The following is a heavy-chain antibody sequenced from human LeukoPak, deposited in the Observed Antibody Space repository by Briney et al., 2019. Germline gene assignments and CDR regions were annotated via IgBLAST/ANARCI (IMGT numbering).Heavy chain of an antibody. Sequence: PSETLSLTCTVSGGSISSSSYYWGWIRQPPGKGLEWIGSIYCSGSTYYNPSLKSRVTISVDTSKNQSSLKLSSVTAADTAVYYCARQGPYYDFWSGLSYYYYYMDVWGKGTTVTVSS. V-gene: IGHV4-39*01. CDR2: IYCSGST. CDR1: GGSISSSSYY. D-gene: IGHD3-3*01. J-gene: IGHJ6*03. CDR3: ARQGPYYDFWSGLSYYYYYMDV.